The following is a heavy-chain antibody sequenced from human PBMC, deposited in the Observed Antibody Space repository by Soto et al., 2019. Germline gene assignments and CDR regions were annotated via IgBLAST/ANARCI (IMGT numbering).Heavy chain of an antibody. CDR2: ISGSGGST. J-gene: IGHJ4*02. CDR1: GYTFSRHA. V-gene: IGHV3-23*01. CDR3: AKAPGYSSGCLNDY. D-gene: IGHD6-19*01. Sequence: GGPLRHSCAASGYTFSRHAMSGVRQAPGKGLEWVSAISGSGGSTYYADSVKGRFTISRDNSKNTLYLQMNSLRAEDTAVYYCAKAPGYSSGCLNDYWGQGTLVTVSS.